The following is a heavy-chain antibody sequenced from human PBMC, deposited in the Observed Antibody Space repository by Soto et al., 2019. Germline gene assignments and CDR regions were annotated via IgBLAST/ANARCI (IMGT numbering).Heavy chain of an antibody. CDR2: ISAYNGNT. V-gene: IGHV1-18*04. CDR3: ARDDYSQYGMDV. Sequence: NVSCKTHSYTLTRYHISWLRRAPGQGLEWMGWISAYNGNTNYAQKLQGRVTMTTDTSTSTAYMELRSLRSDDTAVYYCARDDYSQYGMDVWGHGNKVNGSS. D-gene: IGHD4-4*01. CDR1: SYTLTRYH. J-gene: IGHJ6*02.